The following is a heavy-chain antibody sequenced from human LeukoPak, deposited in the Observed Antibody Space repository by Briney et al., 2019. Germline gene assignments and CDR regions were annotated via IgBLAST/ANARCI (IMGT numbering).Heavy chain of an antibody. D-gene: IGHD1-26*01. V-gene: IGHV1-2*02. CDR3: AREEGVGHTGAFDI. J-gene: IGHJ3*02. CDR2: INPNSGGT. Sequence: ASVKVSCKASGYTFTGYYMHWVRQAPGQGLEWMGWINPNSGGTNYAQKFQGSVTMTRDTSISTAYMELSRLRSDDTAVYYCAREEGVGHTGAFDIWGQGTMVTVSS. CDR1: GYTFTGYY.